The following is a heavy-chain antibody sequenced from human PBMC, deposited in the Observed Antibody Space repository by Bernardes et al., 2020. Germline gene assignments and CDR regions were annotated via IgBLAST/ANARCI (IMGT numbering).Heavy chain of an antibody. Sequence: GGSLRLSCAASGFTFSSYSMNWVRQAPGKGLEGVSSISSSSSYIYYADSVKGRFTISRDNAKNSLYLQMNSLRAEDTAVYYCAVGHRNPSYDFWSGYGRNWFDPWGQGTLVTVSS. CDR3: AVGHRNPSYDFWSGYGRNWFDP. J-gene: IGHJ5*02. CDR2: ISSSSSYI. CDR1: GFTFSSYS. D-gene: IGHD3-3*01. V-gene: IGHV3-21*01.